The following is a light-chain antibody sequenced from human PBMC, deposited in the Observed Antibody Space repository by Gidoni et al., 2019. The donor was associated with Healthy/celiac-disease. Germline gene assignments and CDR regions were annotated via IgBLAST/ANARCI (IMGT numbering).Light chain of an antibody. Sequence: SYELTHPPSVSVSPGQTAPITCSGDKLGDKYACWYQQKPGQSPVLVIYQDSKRPPGIPERFSGYNSGNTDTLTISGTQAMDEAEYYCQAWDSRTVVFGGGTKLTVL. V-gene: IGLV3-1*01. CDR3: QAWDSRTVV. J-gene: IGLJ2*01. CDR2: QDS. CDR1: KLGDKY.